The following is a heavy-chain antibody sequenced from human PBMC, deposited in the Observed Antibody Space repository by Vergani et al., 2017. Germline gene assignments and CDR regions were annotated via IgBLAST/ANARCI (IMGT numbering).Heavy chain of an antibody. Sequence: QLLLQDSGPGQVKPSETLSLTCGVSDGSINSRSYYWAWIRQPPGKGLEWIGMMFYSGTTYYNPSLRSRVIISPDTSNNRFSLEVTSVTVADTAVYYCEVHSGSYRLDYWGQGTLVTVSS. V-gene: IGHV4-39*01. J-gene: IGHJ4*02. CDR2: MFYSGTT. D-gene: IGHD3-16*02. CDR1: DGSINSRSYY. CDR3: EVHSGSYRLDY.